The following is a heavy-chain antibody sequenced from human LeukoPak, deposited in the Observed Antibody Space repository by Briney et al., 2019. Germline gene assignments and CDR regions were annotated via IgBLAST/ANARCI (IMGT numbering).Heavy chain of an antibody. CDR1: GYTFTSYG. CDR3: ARQYGLYCSSTSCYTDGYYYGMDV. CDR2: ISAYNGNT. J-gene: IGHJ6*02. V-gene: IGHV1-18*01. Sequence: ASVKVSCKASGYTFTSYGISWVRQAPGQGLEWMGWISAYNGNTNYAQKLQGRVTMTTDTSTSTAYMELRGLRSDDTAVYYCARQYGLYCSSTSCYTDGYYYGMDVWGQGTTVTVSS. D-gene: IGHD2-2*02.